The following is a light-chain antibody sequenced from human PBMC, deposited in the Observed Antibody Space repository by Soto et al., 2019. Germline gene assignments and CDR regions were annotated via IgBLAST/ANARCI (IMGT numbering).Light chain of an antibody. Sequence: QSALTQPASVSGSPGQSITISCTGTRSDVGSYNLVSWYQQHPGKAPKLMIYEGSKRPSGVSNRFSGSKSCNTASLTISGLQAEDEADYYCCSYAGSSTYVFGTGTKVTVL. J-gene: IGLJ1*01. CDR2: EGS. CDR3: CSYAGSSTYV. V-gene: IGLV2-23*01. CDR1: RSDVGSYNL.